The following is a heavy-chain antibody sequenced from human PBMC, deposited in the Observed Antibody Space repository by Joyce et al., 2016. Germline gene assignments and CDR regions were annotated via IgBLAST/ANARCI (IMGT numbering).Heavy chain of an antibody. Sequence: QVQIQQWGAGLVKPSETLSLTCAVYGDSFRGHYWSWIRQSPGKGLEWVGEINHGVITTYNPSLKSRVTMSVDTSKNQISLRLTSVTVADTAIYYCASLFPFDYWGQGTLVTVSS. J-gene: IGHJ4*02. V-gene: IGHV4-34*01. CDR3: ASLFPFDY. CDR2: INHGVIT. CDR1: GDSFRGHY.